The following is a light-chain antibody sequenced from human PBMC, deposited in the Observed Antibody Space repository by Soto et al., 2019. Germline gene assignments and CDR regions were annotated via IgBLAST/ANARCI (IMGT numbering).Light chain of an antibody. Sequence: DSQMTQSPSSLSASVGGRVTITCLAIQSISSYLNWYQQKPGKAPKLLIYAASSLQSGVPSRFSGSGSGTDFTLTISSLQPEDFATYYCQQSYSNPYTFGQGTKVDIK. J-gene: IGKJ2*01. CDR2: AAS. V-gene: IGKV1-39*01. CDR3: QQSYSNPYT. CDR1: QSISSY.